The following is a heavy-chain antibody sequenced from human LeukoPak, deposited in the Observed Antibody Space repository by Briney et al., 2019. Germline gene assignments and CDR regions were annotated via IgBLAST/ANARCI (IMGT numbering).Heavy chain of an antibody. CDR3: ARVPNYYDSSGIYFDY. CDR2: IYTSGST. Sequence: SQTLSLTCTVSGGSIISGSYYWSWIRQPAGKGLEWIGRIYTSGSTNYNPSLKSRVTISVDTSKNQFSLKLSSVTAADTAVYYCARVPNYYDSSGIYFDYWGQGTLVTVSS. J-gene: IGHJ4*02. D-gene: IGHD3-22*01. CDR1: GGSIISGSYY. V-gene: IGHV4-61*02.